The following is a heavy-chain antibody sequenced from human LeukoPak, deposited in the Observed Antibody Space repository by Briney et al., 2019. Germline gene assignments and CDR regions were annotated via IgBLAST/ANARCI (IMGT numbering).Heavy chain of an antibody. Sequence: QTGGSLRLSCAASGFTFSSSAMSWVRQAPGEGLEWVANIKADGSVRFYVDSVEGRFTIFRDNAKNSLYLQMNSLRVEDTAMYYCARGEFGDLRYDYWGQGSLVTVSS. J-gene: IGHJ4*02. CDR1: GFTFSSSA. CDR3: ARGEFGDLRYDY. CDR2: IKADGSVR. D-gene: IGHD4-17*01. V-gene: IGHV3-7*03.